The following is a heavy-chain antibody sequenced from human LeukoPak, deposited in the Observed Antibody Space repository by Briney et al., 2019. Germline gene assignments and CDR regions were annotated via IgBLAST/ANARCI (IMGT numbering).Heavy chain of an antibody. CDR2: IIPIFGTA. V-gene: IGHV1-69*13. J-gene: IGHJ1*01. D-gene: IGHD2-2*01. CDR3: ATKDIAVVPAALQEYFQH. Sequence: GASVKVSCKASGGTFSSYAISWVRQAPGQGLEWMRGIIPIFGTANYAQKFQGRVTITADESTSTAYMELSSLRSEDTAVYYCATKDIAVVPAALQEYFQHWGQGTLVTVSS. CDR1: GGTFSSYA.